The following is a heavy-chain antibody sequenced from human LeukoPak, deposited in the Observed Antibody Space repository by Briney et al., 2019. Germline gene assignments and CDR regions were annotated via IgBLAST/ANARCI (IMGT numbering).Heavy chain of an antibody. Sequence: PGGSLRLSCAASGFTFYNYAMHWVRQAPGKGLEWVAVISYDGSNKYYADSVKGRFTISRDNSKNTLYLQMNSLRAEDTAVYYCAREGARGIAVAGPTQNFDYWGQGTLVTVSS. CDR2: ISYDGSNK. V-gene: IGHV3-30-3*01. D-gene: IGHD6-19*01. CDR3: AREGARGIAVAGPTQNFDY. J-gene: IGHJ4*02. CDR1: GFTFYNYA.